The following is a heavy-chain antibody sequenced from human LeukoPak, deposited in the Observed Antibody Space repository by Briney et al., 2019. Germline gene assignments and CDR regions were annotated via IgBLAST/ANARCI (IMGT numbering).Heavy chain of an antibody. J-gene: IGHJ3*02. V-gene: IGHV4-4*02. D-gene: IGHD4-17*01. CDR2: VDHTGNT. Sequence: SETLSLTCTVSGDSISNSIWWSWLRQPPGKGLEWIGEVDHTGNTNYRPSLDSRVTLSIDTSKNHFSLTLTSVTAADTAVYYCARDLDYGDYGGAFDIWGQGTMVTVSS. CDR1: GDSISNSIW. CDR3: ARDLDYGDYGGAFDI.